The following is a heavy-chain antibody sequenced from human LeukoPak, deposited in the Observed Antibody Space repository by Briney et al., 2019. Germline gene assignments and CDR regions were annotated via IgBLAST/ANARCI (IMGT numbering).Heavy chain of an antibody. CDR3: AKGSKAVVFTRDHYMDV. CDR1: GFTFSSYG. D-gene: IGHD3-22*01. V-gene: IGHV3-30*02. J-gene: IGHJ6*03. Sequence: GGSLRLSCAASGFTFSSYGMHWVRQAPGKGLEWVAFIRYDGSGKYYADSVKGRFTISRDNSKSTLYLQMNSLRAEDTAMYYCAKGSKAVVFTRDHYMDVWGKGTTVTFSS. CDR2: IRYDGSGK.